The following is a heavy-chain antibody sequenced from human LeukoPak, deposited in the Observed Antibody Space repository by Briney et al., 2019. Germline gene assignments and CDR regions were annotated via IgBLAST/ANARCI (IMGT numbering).Heavy chain of an antibody. Sequence: SVKASCKASGGTFSSYAISWVRQAPGQGLEWMGGIIPIFGTANYAQKFQGRVTITADESTSTAYMELSSLRSEDTAVYYCAKSCRGYSGYAGDYWGQGTLVTVSS. J-gene: IGHJ4*02. CDR2: IIPIFGTA. V-gene: IGHV1-69*13. CDR3: AKSCRGYSGYAGDY. CDR1: GGTFSSYA. D-gene: IGHD5-12*01.